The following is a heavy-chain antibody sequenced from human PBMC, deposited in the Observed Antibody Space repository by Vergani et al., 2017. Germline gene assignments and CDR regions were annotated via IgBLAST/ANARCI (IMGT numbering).Heavy chain of an antibody. D-gene: IGHD1-7*01. CDR3: ARSRTTYPEPLLAPYYFDY. CDR1: GYTFTSYY. Sequence: QVQLVQSGAEVKKPGASVKVSCKASGYTFTSYYMHWVRQAPGQGLEWMGIINPSGGSTSYAQKFQGRVTMTRDTSTSTVYMELSSLRSEDTAVYYCARSRTTYPEPLLAPYYFDYWGQGTLVTVSS. CDR2: INPSGGST. J-gene: IGHJ4*02. V-gene: IGHV1-46*01.